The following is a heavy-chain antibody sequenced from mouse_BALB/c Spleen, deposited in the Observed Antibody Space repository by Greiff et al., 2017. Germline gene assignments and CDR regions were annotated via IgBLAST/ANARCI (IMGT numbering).Heavy chain of an antibody. V-gene: IGHV5-4*02. J-gene: IGHJ2*01. CDR3: ARSYGKGAFDY. CDR1: GFTFSDYY. D-gene: IGHD2-1*01. Sequence: DVQLVESGGGLVKPGGSLKLSCAASGFTFSDYYMYWVRQTPEKRLEWVATISDGGSYTYYPDSVKGRFTISRDNAKNNLYLQMSSLKSEDTAMYYCARSYGKGAFDYWGQGTTLTVSS. CDR2: ISDGGSYT.